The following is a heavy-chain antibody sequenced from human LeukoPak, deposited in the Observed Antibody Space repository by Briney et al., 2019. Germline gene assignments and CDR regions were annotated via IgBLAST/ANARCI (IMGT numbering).Heavy chain of an antibody. CDR1: GLTFSNSW. V-gene: IGHV3-7*01. Sequence: PGGSLRLSCAASGLTFSNSWMHWLRQAPAKGLEWVANIKEDGTEKYYGDSVKGRFTISRDNGKNSLYLQMNSLTIEDTAVYYCAKPNSRWGQGTLVTVSS. CDR2: IKEDGTEK. D-gene: IGHD2/OR15-2a*01. J-gene: IGHJ4*02. CDR3: AKPNSR.